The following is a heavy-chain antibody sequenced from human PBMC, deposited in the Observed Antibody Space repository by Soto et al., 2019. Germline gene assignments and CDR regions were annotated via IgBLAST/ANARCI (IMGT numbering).Heavy chain of an antibody. J-gene: IGHJ4*02. CDR3: NRLNMSSDYNFDY. CDR1: GFTFSDSA. V-gene: IGHV3-73*01. Sequence: GGSLRLSCAASGFTFSDSAMHWVRQASGKGLEWVGRIRSKASKYATAYAASVKGRFTISRDDSKNTAYLQMNSLETKDTAIFFGNRLNMSSDYNFDYWGQGALVTVSS. CDR2: IRSKASKYAT. D-gene: IGHD4-4*01.